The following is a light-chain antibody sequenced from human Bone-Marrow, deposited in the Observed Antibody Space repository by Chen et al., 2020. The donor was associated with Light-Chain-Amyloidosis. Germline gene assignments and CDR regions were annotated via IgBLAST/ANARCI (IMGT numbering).Light chain of an antibody. CDR1: NIGSTS. J-gene: IGLJ3*02. V-gene: IGLV3-21*02. CDR3: QVWDRSSDRPV. Sequence: SSVLTQPSSVPVAPGQTATIACGRNNIGSTSVHWYQQTPGQAPLLVVSDDSARPSGLPERLSGSNSGNTATLTISRVEAGDEADYYCQVWDRSSDRPVFGGGTKLTVL. CDR2: DDS.